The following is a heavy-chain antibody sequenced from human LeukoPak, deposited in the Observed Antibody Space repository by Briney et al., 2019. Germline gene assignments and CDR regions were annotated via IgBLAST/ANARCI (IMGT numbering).Heavy chain of an antibody. CDR2: ISAYNGNT. Sequence: ASVKVSCKASGYTFPSYDINWVRQAPGQGLEWMGWISAYNGNTKYTQKLQDRVTMATDTSTSTAYMELKTLRSDDTAVYFCARAGYSRFVDDLDYWGQGTLVSMSS. D-gene: IGHD1-26*01. CDR1: GYTFPSYD. CDR3: ARAGYSRFVDDLDY. V-gene: IGHV1-18*01. J-gene: IGHJ4*02.